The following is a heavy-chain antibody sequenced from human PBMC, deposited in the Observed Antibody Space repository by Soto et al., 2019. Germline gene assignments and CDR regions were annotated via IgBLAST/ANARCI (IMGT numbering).Heavy chain of an antibody. V-gene: IGHV4-38-2*01. CDR1: GYSIISGYY. J-gene: IGHJ4*02. CDR2: IYPIGST. CDR3: ARARSLDYYNSSGYPIDY. D-gene: IGHD3-22*01. Sequence: TSQRLSLTCAVSGYSIISGYYWAFIRQPPGKGPEWLGCIYPIGSTYSNPSLKSRVTISVATSKNQFSLKLSSVTSPDTPASYPARARSLDYYNSSGYPIDYWGKGALVTAST.